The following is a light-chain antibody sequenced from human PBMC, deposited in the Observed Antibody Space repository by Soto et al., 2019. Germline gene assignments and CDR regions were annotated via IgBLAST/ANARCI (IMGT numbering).Light chain of an antibody. CDR2: DAS. V-gene: IGKV3-15*01. J-gene: IGKJ4*01. Sequence: EIVMTQSPATLSVSPGERAIFSCRDSQRVDSKLAWYQQKLGQAPRLLIYDASTRATVIPARFSGSGSGTEFTLTISSLQSEDFAIYYCQQYYVWNTFGGGTKV. CDR3: QQYYVWNT. CDR1: QRVDSK.